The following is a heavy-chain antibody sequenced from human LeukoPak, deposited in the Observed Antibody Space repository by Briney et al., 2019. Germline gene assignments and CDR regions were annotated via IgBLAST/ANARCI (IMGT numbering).Heavy chain of an antibody. CDR1: RFTFSSYS. J-gene: IGHJ6*03. CDR3: ARAIVVVMVGRYYYMDV. Sequence: GGSLRLSCAASRFTFSSYSMNWVRQAPGKGLEWVSYISSSSTIYYADSVKGRFTISRDNAKNSLYLQMNSLRAEDTAVYYCARAIVVVMVGRYYYMDVWGKGTTVTVSS. D-gene: IGHD3-22*01. V-gene: IGHV3-48*01. CDR2: ISSSSTI.